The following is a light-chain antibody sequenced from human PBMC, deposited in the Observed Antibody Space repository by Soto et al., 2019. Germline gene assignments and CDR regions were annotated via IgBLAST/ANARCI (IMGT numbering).Light chain of an antibody. J-gene: IGKJ1*01. CDR3: EPYNNWRT. Sequence: EIVMTQSPATLSVSPGERATLSGRASHGVSRHSARYQQKPGQAPRLLIYGASTRATGIPARFSGSGSGKELTLTNSSLLFEDFEVYYCEPYNNWRTFGQGTRVDIK. CDR2: GAS. V-gene: IGKV3-15*01. CDR1: HGVSRH.